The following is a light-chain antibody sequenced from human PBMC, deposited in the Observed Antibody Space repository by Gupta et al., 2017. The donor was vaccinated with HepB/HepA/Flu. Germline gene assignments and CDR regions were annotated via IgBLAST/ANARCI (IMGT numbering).Light chain of an antibody. V-gene: IGKV1-39*01. CDR2: AAS. CDR3: QQSASTLQT. J-gene: IGKJ4*02. CDR1: QSISSY. Sequence: DIQMTQSPSSLSASVGDRVTITCRASQSISSYLNWYQQKPGKAPKLLIYAASSLQSGVPSRFSGSGSGTDFTLTISRLQPEDFATYYCQQSASTLQTFGEGTKVEIK.